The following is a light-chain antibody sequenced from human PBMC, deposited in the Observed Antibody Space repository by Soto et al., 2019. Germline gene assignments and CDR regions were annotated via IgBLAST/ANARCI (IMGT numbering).Light chain of an antibody. J-gene: IGKJ4*01. CDR1: QTISSW. Sequence: DIQMTQSPSTLSGSVGDRVTITCRASQTISSWLAWYQQKPGKAPKLMIYKASTLKSGVPSRFSGSGSGTDFTLTISSLQPEDVATYYCQQGYSFPVTLGGGTKVDIK. CDR3: QQGYSFPVT. CDR2: KAS. V-gene: IGKV1-5*03.